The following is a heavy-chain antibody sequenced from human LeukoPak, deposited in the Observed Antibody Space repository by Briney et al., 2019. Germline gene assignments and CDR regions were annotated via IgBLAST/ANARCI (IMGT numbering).Heavy chain of an antibody. CDR2: IFYSGST. V-gene: IGHV4-39*01. CDR3: ARLQRGGTYWLYYFDS. Sequence: SETLSLTCTVSGGSISSSSYYWGWIRQPPGKGPEWIGSIFYSGSTYYNVSLESRVTISVDTSRNQFFLKLNSVTAADAAVYYCARLQRGGTYWLYYFDSWGQGTLVTVSS. J-gene: IGHJ4*02. CDR1: GGSISSSSYY. D-gene: IGHD1-26*01.